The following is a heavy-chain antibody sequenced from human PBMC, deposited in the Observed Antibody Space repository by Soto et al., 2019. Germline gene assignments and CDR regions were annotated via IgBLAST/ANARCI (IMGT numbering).Heavy chain of an antibody. D-gene: IGHD3-3*01. CDR2: IWYDGSNK. CDR1: GFTFSSYG. J-gene: IGHJ6*02. V-gene: IGHV3-33*01. Sequence: SLRLSCAASGFTFSSYGMHWVRQAPGKGLEWVAVIWYDGSNKYYADSVKGRFTISRDNSKNTLYLQMNSLRAEDTAVYYCARESHDFWSGYHSYYYYYGMDVWGQGTTVTVSS. CDR3: ARESHDFWSGYHSYYYYYGMDV.